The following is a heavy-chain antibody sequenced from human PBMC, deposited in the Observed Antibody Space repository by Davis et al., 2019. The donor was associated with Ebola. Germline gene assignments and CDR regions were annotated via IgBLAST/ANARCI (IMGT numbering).Heavy chain of an antibody. J-gene: IGHJ5*02. V-gene: IGHV3-21*04. D-gene: IGHD1-1*01. CDR1: GFTFSSYS. CDR2: ISSSSSYI. CDR3: ARDFLNWIPGAGWFDP. Sequence: PGGSLRLSCAAPGFTFSSYSMNWVRQAPGKGLEWVSSISSSSSYIYYADSVKGRFTISRDNAKNSLYLQMNSLRAEDTAVYYCARDFLNWIPGAGWFDPWGQGTLVIVSS.